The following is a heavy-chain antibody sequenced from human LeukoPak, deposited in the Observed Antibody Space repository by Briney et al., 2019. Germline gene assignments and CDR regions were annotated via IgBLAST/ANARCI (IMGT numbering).Heavy chain of an antibody. CDR1: GGSISSYY. J-gene: IGHJ5*02. V-gene: IGHV4-59*08. D-gene: IGHD3-3*01. Sequence: SETLSLTCTVSGGSISSYYWSWIRQPPGKGLEWIGYIYYSGSTNYNPSLKSRVTISVDTSKNQFSLKLSSVTAADTAVYYCARIQLIMFFGVVIHPTDNWFDPWGQGTLVTVSS. CDR3: ARIQLIMFFGVVIHPTDNWFDP. CDR2: IYYSGST.